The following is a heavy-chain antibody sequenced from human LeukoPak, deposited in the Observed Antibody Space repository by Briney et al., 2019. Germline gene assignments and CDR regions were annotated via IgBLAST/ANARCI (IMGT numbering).Heavy chain of an antibody. J-gene: IGHJ4*02. Sequence: SETLSLTCTVSGGSISSSSYYWGWIRQPPGKGLEWIGNIYYSGSTYYNPSLQSRVTISGDTSKNQFSLKLSSLTAADTAIYNCARGIESYGDYGYWGQGILVTVSS. CDR1: GGSISSSSYY. D-gene: IGHD4-17*01. V-gene: IGHV4-39*07. CDR3: ARGIESYGDYGY. CDR2: IYYSGST.